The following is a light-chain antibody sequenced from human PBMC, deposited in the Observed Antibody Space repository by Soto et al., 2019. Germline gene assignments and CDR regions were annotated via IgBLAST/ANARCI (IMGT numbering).Light chain of an antibody. CDR2: GAS. Sequence: EIVLTQSPATLSLSPGERATLSCRASQSVSSYLAWYQQKPGQAPRLLIYGASNRATGIPARFSGSGSGTDYPLTISSLVPEDFVVYYCQQRSNWPPMYTFGQGTKLEIK. J-gene: IGKJ2*01. CDR3: QQRSNWPPMYT. V-gene: IGKV3-11*01. CDR1: QSVSSY.